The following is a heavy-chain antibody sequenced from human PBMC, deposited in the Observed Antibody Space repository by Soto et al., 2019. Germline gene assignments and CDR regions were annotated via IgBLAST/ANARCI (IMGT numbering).Heavy chain of an antibody. CDR2: IYYSGST. CDR3: ARHSGYDYGDFDY. J-gene: IGHJ4*02. CDR1: GGSISSGDYY. Sequence: PSETLSLTCTVSGGSISSGDYYWSWIRQPPGKGLEWIGYIYYSGSTYYNPSLKSRVTISVDTSKNQFSLKLSSVTAADTAVYYCARHSGYDYGDFDYWGQGTLVTVSS. V-gene: IGHV4-30-4*01. D-gene: IGHD5-12*01.